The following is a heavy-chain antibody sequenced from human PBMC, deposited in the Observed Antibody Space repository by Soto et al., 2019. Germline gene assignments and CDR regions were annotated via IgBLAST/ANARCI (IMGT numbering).Heavy chain of an antibody. J-gene: IGHJ4*02. D-gene: IGHD3-10*01. CDR1: GGSFSGYF. Sequence: SETRSLTCAVFGGSFSGYFWSWVRQPPGRGLDWIGEIDHSGSTNYNPSLKSRVTISVDTSKNQFSLKLSSVTAADTAVYYCARGRHFYGIDYWGQGALVTVSS. V-gene: IGHV4-34*01. CDR2: IDHSGST. CDR3: ARGRHFYGIDY.